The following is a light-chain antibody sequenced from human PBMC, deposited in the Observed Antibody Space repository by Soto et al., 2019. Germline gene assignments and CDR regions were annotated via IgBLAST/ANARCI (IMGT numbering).Light chain of an antibody. Sequence: QSALTQPPSASGTPGQRVTISCSGSSSNIRSNTVNWYQQLPGTAPKLLIYSNNQRPSGVPDRFSGSKSGTSASLAISGLQSEDEADYYCAAWDDSLNGPVFGTGTKVTVL. J-gene: IGLJ1*01. CDR1: SSNIRSNT. V-gene: IGLV1-44*01. CDR3: AAWDDSLNGPV. CDR2: SNN.